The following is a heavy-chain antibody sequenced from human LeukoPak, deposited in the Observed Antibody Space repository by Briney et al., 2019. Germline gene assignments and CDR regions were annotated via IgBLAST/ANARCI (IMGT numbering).Heavy chain of an antibody. J-gene: IGHJ4*02. V-gene: IGHV3-74*01. CDR1: GFTFSSYW. D-gene: IGHD6-13*01. CDR3: ARLYTAARDY. CDR2: INSDGSRT. Sequence: GGSLRLSCAASGFTFSSYWMHWVRQAPGKGLVWVSRINSDGSRTTYADSVKGRFTISRDNAENSLYLQMNSLRAEDTAVYYCARLYTAARDYWGQGTLVTVSS.